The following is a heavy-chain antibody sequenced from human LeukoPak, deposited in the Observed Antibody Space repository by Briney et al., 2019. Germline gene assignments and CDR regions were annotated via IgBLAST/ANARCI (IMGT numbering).Heavy chain of an antibody. D-gene: IGHD1-26*01. CDR2: INHSGST. Sequence: SETLSLTCAVYGGSFSGYNWTWIRQSPGKGLEWIGEINHSGSTNYNPSLKSRVTISIDTSKNQFSLRLSSVTAADTAMYYCVKSGGYGLIDYWGQGTRVTVSS. J-gene: IGHJ4*02. V-gene: IGHV4-34*01. CDR1: GGSFSGYN. CDR3: VKSGGYGLIDY.